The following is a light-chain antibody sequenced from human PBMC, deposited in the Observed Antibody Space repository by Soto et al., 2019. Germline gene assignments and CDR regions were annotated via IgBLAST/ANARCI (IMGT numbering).Light chain of an antibody. CDR1: QSISTY. Sequence: DIQMTQSPSSLSASVGDRVTITCRASQSISTYLNWYQQKPGKAPKVLIYAASSLQSGVPSRFSGTGSGTDFILTISRLQPEDFATYYCQQSYSTPLTFGHGTKLEIK. CDR3: QQSYSTPLT. J-gene: IGKJ2*01. V-gene: IGKV1-39*01. CDR2: AAS.